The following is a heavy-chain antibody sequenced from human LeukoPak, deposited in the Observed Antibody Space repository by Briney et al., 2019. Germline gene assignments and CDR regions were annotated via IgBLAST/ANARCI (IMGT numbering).Heavy chain of an antibody. CDR2: ISYVGSKN. J-gene: IGHJ4*02. Sequence: GGSLRLSCAASGFTFSSYGMHWVRQAPGKGLGWVAVISYVGSKNYYEDSVKGRFTISRDNSKTTLYLQMNSLRAEDTAVYYCAKVLRSRRYPKESPDYWGQGTLVTVSS. CDR1: GFTFSSYG. D-gene: IGHD3-9*01. V-gene: IGHV3-30*18. CDR3: AKVLRSRRYPKESPDY.